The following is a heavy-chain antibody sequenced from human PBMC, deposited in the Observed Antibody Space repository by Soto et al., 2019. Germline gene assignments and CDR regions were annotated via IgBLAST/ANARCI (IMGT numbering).Heavy chain of an antibody. CDR3: ARDYMVRGVMRWFDP. CDR2: IYHSGST. D-gene: IGHD3-10*01. V-gene: IGHV4-4*02. Sequence: QVQLQESGPGLVKPSGTLSLTCAVSGGSISSSNWWSWVRQPPGKGLEWIGEIYHSGSTNYNPSLKSRVTISVDKSKTQFSLKLSSGTAADTAVYYCARDYMVRGVMRWFDPWGQGTLVTVSS. CDR1: GGSISSSNW. J-gene: IGHJ5*02.